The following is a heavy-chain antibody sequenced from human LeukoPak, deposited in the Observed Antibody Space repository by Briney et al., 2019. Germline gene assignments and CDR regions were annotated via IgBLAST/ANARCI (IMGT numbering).Heavy chain of an antibody. V-gene: IGHV3-73*01. CDR3: TTGTHGY. Sequence: GGSLRLSCAASAFTFSASAIHWVRQASGKGLEWVGRIRSKPHSFATAYAESVKGRFTVSRDDSKNTAYLQLDSLKTEDTAVYYCTTGTHGYWGQGTLVTVSS. CDR2: IRSKPHSFAT. CDR1: AFTFSASA. J-gene: IGHJ4*02. D-gene: IGHD1-26*01.